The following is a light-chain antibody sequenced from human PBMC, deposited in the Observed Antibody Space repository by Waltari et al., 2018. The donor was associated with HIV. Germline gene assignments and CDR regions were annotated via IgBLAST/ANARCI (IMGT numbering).Light chain of an antibody. CDR3: AAWDDSLSGYV. J-gene: IGLJ1*01. Sequence: QSVLTQPPSASGTPGQRVTISCSGSSSNIGSNYGYWYQQLPGTAPKLLTYRNNRRPSGVPDRFAGSKSGTSASLAISGLRSEDDADYYCAAWDDSLSGYVFGTGTKVTVL. CDR2: RNN. CDR1: SSNIGSNY. V-gene: IGLV1-47*01.